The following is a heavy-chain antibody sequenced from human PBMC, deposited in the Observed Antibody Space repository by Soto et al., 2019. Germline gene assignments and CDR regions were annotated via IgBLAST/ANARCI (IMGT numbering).Heavy chain of an antibody. V-gene: IGHV1-8*01. CDR1: GYTFTSYD. Sequence: VQLVQSGAEVKKPGASVKVSCKASGYTFTSYDLNWVRQATGQGLEWMGWMNPNSGNKGYAQKFQGRVTMTRNTSISTAYMELSSLRSEDTAVYYCARGRCSGGSCYGRPFDYWGQGTLVTVSS. D-gene: IGHD2-15*01. CDR2: MNPNSGNK. J-gene: IGHJ4*02. CDR3: ARGRCSGGSCYGRPFDY.